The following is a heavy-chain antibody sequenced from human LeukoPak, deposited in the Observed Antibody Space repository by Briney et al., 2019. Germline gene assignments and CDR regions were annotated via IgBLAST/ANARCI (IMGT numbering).Heavy chain of an antibody. D-gene: IGHD3-10*01. CDR3: VRDKYYASGSFDY. Sequence: LSLTCTVSGVSISSSNSYWGWVRQAPGKGLEWVSYITSGGGTIHYADSVKGRFTISRDNAKNSLYLQMSSLRAEDTAVYYCVRDKYYASGSFDYWGQGTLVTVSS. V-gene: IGHV3-11*04. CDR1: GVSISSSNSY. CDR2: ITSGGGTI. J-gene: IGHJ4*02.